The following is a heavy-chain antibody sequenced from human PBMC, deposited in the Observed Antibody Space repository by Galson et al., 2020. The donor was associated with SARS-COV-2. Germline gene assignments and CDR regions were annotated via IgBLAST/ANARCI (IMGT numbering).Heavy chain of an antibody. V-gene: IGHV2-5*02. CDR1: GFSLSTSGVA. J-gene: IGHJ4*02. CDR2: IYWDDDK. CDR3: AHTEYTASSPPVGY. D-gene: IGHD2-2*02. Sequence: SGPTLVKPTQTLTLTCTFSGFSLSTSGVAVGWIRQPPGKALEWLAFIYWDDDKRYSPSLWSRLTVTKDTSKNQVVLTMTNMHPVDTATYYCAHTEYTASSPPVGYWGQGALVTVAS.